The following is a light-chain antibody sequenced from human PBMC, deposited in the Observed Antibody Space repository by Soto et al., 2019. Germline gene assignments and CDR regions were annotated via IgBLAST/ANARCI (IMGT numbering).Light chain of an antibody. CDR2: AAS. CDR1: QGISSY. V-gene: IGKV1-39*01. Sequence: IQLTQSPSSLSASVGDRVTIACRASQGISSYLAWYQQKPGKAPQLLIYAASTLQSGVPSRFSGSGSGTDFTLTISSLQPEDFATYYCQQSYSTPRTFGQGTKV. J-gene: IGKJ1*01. CDR3: QQSYSTPRT.